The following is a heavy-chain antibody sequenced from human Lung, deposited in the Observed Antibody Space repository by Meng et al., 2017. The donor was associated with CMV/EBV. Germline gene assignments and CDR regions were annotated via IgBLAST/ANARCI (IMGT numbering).Heavy chain of an antibody. CDR1: GYSFASYY. CDR2: INPSDDYT. J-gene: IGHJ4*02. CDR3: ARDPIVGADFDFDY. Sequence: SXXVSXKASGYSFASYYVHWVRQAPGQGLEWLGLINPSDDYTEYAQKCQGRVTMTRDTSTNTVYMDLSSLRSEDTAVDYGARDPIVGADFDFDYWGQGTLVTVSS. V-gene: IGHV1-46*01. D-gene: IGHD1-26*01.